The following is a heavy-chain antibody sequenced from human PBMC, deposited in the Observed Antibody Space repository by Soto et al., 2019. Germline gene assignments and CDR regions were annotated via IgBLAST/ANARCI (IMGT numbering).Heavy chain of an antibody. CDR1: GYTFTSYY. D-gene: IGHD3-10*01. CDR2: INPSGGST. Sequence: QVQLVQSGAEVKKPGASVKVSCKASGYTFTSYYMHWVRQAPGQGLEWMGIINPSGGSTSYAQKFQGRVTMTRDTSTSTVYMELSSLRSEDTAVYYCARDTYYYGSGSYYGGWFDPWGQGTLVTDSS. J-gene: IGHJ5*02. V-gene: IGHV1-46*03. CDR3: ARDTYYYGSGSYYGGWFDP.